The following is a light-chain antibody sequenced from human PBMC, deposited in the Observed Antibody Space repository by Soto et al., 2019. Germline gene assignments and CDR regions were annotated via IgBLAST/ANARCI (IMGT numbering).Light chain of an antibody. CDR1: QSVSSAY. Sequence: IGVTKSAITLSLSPGERATLVCSGSQSVSSAYLTFYHHKTGQAPKFRIYRASISATGIPDKFSGRGSGTDFTLTISRLEPEDFAVYYCPQDGSSPLPLGGGAKVDIK. CDR2: RAS. J-gene: IGKJ4*01. CDR3: PQDGSSPLP. V-gene: IGKV3-20*01.